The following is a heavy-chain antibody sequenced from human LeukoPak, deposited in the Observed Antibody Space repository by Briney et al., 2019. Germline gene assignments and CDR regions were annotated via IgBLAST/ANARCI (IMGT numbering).Heavy chain of an antibody. Sequence: VASVKVSCKASGYTFTSYDINWVRQATGQGLEWMGWMNPNSGNTGYAQKFQGRVTMTRNTSISTAYMELSSLRSEDTAVYYCARLNYYDSSGYYSPADYWGQGTLVTVSS. CDR1: GYTFTSYD. J-gene: IGHJ4*02. V-gene: IGHV1-8*01. CDR3: ARLNYYDSSGYYSPADY. CDR2: MNPNSGNT. D-gene: IGHD3-22*01.